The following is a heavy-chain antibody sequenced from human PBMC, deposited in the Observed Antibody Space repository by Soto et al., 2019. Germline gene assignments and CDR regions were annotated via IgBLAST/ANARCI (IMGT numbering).Heavy chain of an antibody. J-gene: IGHJ4*02. D-gene: IGHD2-15*01. CDR3: AKDLGYCSGGSCPFTFDY. V-gene: IGHV3-23*01. CDR1: GFTFSSYA. Sequence: GSLRLSCAASGFTFSSYAMSWVRQAPGKGLEWVSAISGSGGSTYYADSVKGRFTIARDNSKNTLYLQVNSLRAEDTAVYYCAKDLGYCSGGSCPFTFDYWGQGTLVTVSS. CDR2: ISGSGGST.